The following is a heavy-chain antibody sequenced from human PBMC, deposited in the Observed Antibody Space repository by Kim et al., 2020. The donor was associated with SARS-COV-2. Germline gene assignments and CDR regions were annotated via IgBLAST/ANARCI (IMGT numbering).Heavy chain of an antibody. J-gene: IGHJ3*02. CDR2: MYYSGST. CDR3: ARQVRTFLNGFDM. V-gene: IGHV4-39*01. CDR1: GGSISSSSYY. D-gene: IGHD3-10*01. Sequence: SETLSLTCIVSGGSISSSSYYWGWIRQPPGKGLEWIGSMYYSGSTYYNSSLKSRVTLSVDTSKNQFSLKLRSVTAADTAVYYCARQVRTFLNGFDMWGQGTVVTVSS.